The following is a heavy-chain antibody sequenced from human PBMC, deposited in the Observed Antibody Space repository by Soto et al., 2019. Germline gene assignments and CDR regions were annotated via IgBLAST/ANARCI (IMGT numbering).Heavy chain of an antibody. Sequence: QLQLQESGPGLVKPSETLSLICSVSGVSISGSSYYWGWIRQPPGKGLEWIGSIYYGGQTYYNPSIKSRVTISIDRSQKQFSLTLTSVTATDTAFYYCARHGSSWGQGTLVTVSS. J-gene: IGHJ5*02. CDR1: GVSISGSSYY. V-gene: IGHV4-39*01. CDR3: ARHGSS. CDR2: IYYGGQT.